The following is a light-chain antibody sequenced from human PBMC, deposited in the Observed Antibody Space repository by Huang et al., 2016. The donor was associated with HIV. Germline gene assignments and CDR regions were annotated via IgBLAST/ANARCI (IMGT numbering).Light chain of an antibody. CDR3: QQYNSYSPT. CDR2: KAS. CDR1: QSVSTC. V-gene: IGKV1-5*03. Sequence: DIQMTQSPSTRSATVGDRVTITCRASQSVSTCVAWYQQKPGKTPKFLIYKASNLESGLPSRFSGSGSRTESTLTISSQQPDDLATYYCQQYNSYSPTFGQGTKLEIK. J-gene: IGKJ1*01.